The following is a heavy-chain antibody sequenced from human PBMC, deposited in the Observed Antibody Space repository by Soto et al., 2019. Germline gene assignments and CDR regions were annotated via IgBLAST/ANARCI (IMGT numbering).Heavy chain of an antibody. V-gene: IGHV5-51*01. CDR3: ASLAYCGGDCYYDAFDI. CDR2: IYPGDSDT. D-gene: IGHD2-21*02. CDR1: GYSFTSYW. J-gene: IGHJ3*02. Sequence: GESLKISCKGSGYSFTSYWIGWVRQMPGKGLEWMGIIYPGDSDTRYSQSFQGQVTISADKSISTAYLQWSSLKASDTAMYYCASLAYCGGDCYYDAFDIWGQGTMVTVSS.